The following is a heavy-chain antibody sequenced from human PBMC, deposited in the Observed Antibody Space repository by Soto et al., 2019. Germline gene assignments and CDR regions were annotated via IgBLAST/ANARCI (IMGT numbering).Heavy chain of an antibody. J-gene: IGHJ2*01. CDR3: TRTGYTRHFDL. D-gene: IGHD5-12*01. V-gene: IGHV1-46*02. CDR2: SYPSGGST. CDR1: GYTFHSYY. Sequence: QVPLVPSGAEVKKPGASTKASCKATGYTFHSYYTYWVRQAPGQGLEWMGISYPSGGSTHYAQKLLGRVTVTKDTSTSSVYIELRSLRSDHTALYSCTRTGYTRHFDLWGRGTMCTISS.